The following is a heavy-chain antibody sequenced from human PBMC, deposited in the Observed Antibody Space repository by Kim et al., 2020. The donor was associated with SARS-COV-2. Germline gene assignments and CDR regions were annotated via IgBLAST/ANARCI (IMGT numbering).Heavy chain of an antibody. D-gene: IGHD5-12*01. V-gene: IGHV1-69*13. CDR2: IIPIFGTA. J-gene: IGHJ6*02. CDR1: GGTFSSYA. Sequence: SVKFSCKASGGTFSSYAISWVRQAPGQGLEWMGGIIPIFGTANYAQKFQGRVTITADESTSTAYMELSSLRSEDTAVYYCARTQLHSGYDYDYYGMDVWGQGTTVTVSS. CDR3: ARTQLHSGYDYDYYGMDV.